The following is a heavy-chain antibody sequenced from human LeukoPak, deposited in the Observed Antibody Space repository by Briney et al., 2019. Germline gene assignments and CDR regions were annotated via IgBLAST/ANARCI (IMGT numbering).Heavy chain of an antibody. V-gene: IGHV3-64*01. D-gene: IGHD2-15*01. CDR1: GFTFSSYA. CDR2: FSCNGGLR. J-gene: IGHJ4*02. CDR3: ARVQWWWGSCYFDY. Sequence: GGCLRLSCAAPGFTFSSYAMHWVRQAPGKGLEYVSAFSCNGGLRSYANCVKGRFAISRDNSKNTLYLQMGSLRAEDMAVYYCARVQWWWGSCYFDYWGQGTLVTVSS.